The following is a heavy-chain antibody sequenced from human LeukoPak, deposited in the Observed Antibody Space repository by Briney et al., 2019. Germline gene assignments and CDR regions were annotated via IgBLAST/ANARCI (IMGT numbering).Heavy chain of an antibody. J-gene: IGHJ6*02. Sequence: KPGGSLRLSCAASGFTFSSYTMNWVRQAPGKGLQWVSSLSSSSTYIHYADSVKGRFTISRDNAKNSLYLQMNSLRAEDTAVYYCARDPAGSGRWNDPTPLYGVWGQGTTVTVSS. CDR1: GFTFSSYT. D-gene: IGHD1-1*01. CDR2: LSSSSTYI. CDR3: ARDPAGSGRWNDPTPLYGV. V-gene: IGHV3-21*01.